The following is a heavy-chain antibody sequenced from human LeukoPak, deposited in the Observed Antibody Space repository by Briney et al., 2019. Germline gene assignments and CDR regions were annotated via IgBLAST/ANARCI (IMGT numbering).Heavy chain of an antibody. J-gene: IGHJ4*02. CDR1: GFTFSSYN. D-gene: IGHD5-18*01. V-gene: IGHV3-21*01. CDR2: ITSGSSYI. CDR3: ARDLGYNYGPFDY. Sequence: GGSLRLSCAASGFTFSSYNMNWVRQAPGKGLEWVSSITSGSSYIYYADSVKGRFTISRDNAKNTLYLQMNRLRAEDTAVYYCARDLGYNYGPFDYWGQGTLVTVSS.